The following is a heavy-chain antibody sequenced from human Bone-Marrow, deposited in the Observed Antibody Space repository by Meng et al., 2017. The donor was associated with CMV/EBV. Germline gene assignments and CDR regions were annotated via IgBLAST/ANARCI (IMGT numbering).Heavy chain of an antibody. CDR2: IIPIFGTA. CDR3: ARALGDIGLDY. Sequence: VQVVAGGGEVKKPGAWVKVSGKASGRNFSSYAISWVRQAPGQGLEWMGGIIPIFGTANYAQKFQGRVTITADESTSTAYMELSSLRSEDTAVYYCARALGDIGLDYWGQGTLVTVSS. V-gene: IGHV1-69*12. J-gene: IGHJ4*02. D-gene: IGHD5-12*01. CDR1: GRNFSSYA.